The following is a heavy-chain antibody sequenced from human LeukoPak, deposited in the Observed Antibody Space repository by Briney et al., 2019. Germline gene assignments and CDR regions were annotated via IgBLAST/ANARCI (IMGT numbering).Heavy chain of an antibody. D-gene: IGHD3/OR15-3a*01. Sequence: ASVKVFCKASGYTFTSYGISWVRQAPGQGLEWMGWISAYNGNTNYAQKLQGRVTMTTDTSTSTAYMELRSLRSDDTAVYYCGRPPGGNLQFLACLRDDYGGKEPRVPFSS. V-gene: IGHV1-18*01. CDR1: GYTFTSYG. CDR2: ISAYNGNT. CDR3: GRPPGGNLQFLACLRDDY. J-gene: IGHJ4*02.